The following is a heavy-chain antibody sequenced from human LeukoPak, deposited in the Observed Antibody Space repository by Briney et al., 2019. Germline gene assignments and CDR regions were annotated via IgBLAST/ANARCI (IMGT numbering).Heavy chain of an antibody. Sequence: GGSLRLSXAASGFTFSSYGMHWVRQAPGKGLEWVAFIRYDGSNKYYADSVKGRFTISRDNSKNTLYLQMNSLRAEDTAVYYCAKANLGYCSSTSCPRYYYYMDVWGKGTTVTVSS. D-gene: IGHD2-2*01. J-gene: IGHJ6*03. V-gene: IGHV3-30*02. CDR3: AKANLGYCSSTSCPRYYYYMDV. CDR1: GFTFSSYG. CDR2: IRYDGSNK.